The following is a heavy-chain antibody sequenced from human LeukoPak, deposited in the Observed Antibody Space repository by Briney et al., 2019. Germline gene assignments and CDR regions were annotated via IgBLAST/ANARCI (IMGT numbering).Heavy chain of an antibody. Sequence: GGSLRLSCAASGFTFSSYWMHWVRQAPGKGLVWVSRINSDGSSTSYADSAKGRFTISRDNAKNTLYLQMNSLRAEDTAVYYCARHGPMVFGLDYWGQGTLVTVSS. D-gene: IGHD3/OR15-3a*01. V-gene: IGHV3-74*01. CDR2: INSDGSST. CDR1: GFTFSSYW. CDR3: ARHGPMVFGLDY. J-gene: IGHJ4*02.